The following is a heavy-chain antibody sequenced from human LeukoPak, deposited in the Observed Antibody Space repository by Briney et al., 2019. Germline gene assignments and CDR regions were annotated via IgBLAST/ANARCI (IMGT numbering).Heavy chain of an antibody. CDR1: GGSISSYY. V-gene: IGHV4-59*01. Sequence: PSETLSLTCTVSGGSISSYYWSWIRQPPGKGLEWIGYIYYSGSTNYNPSLKSRVTISVDTSKNQFSLKLSSVTAADTAVYYCARGAAARPSRAHFDYWGQGTLVTVSS. J-gene: IGHJ4*02. CDR3: ARGAAARPSRAHFDY. D-gene: IGHD6-6*01. CDR2: IYYSGST.